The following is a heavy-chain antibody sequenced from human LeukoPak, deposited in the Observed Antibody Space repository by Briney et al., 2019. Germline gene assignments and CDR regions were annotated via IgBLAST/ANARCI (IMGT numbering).Heavy chain of an antibody. CDR2: IWYDGSNK. CDR1: GFTFSSYG. V-gene: IGHV3-33*01. D-gene: IGHD3-22*01. Sequence: GGSLRLSCAASGFTFSSYGMPWVRQAPGKGLEWVAVIWYDGSNKYYADSVKGRFTISRDNSKNTLYLQMNSLRAEDTAVYYCARGSDLGGYDSSGYYPTIFDYWGQGTLVTVSS. CDR3: ARGSDLGGYDSSGYYPTIFDY. J-gene: IGHJ4*02.